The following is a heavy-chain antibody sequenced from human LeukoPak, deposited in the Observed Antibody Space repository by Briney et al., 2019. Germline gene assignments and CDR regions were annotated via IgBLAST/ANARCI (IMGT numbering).Heavy chain of an antibody. Sequence: SETLSLTCTVSGGSISSYYWSWIRQPAGKGLEWIGRIYTTGSTNYNPSLKSRVTMSVDTSKNQFSLKLSSVTAADTAVYYCAKVAYYYGSGSYWGGVCFDYWGQGTLVTVSS. CDR1: GGSISSYY. J-gene: IGHJ4*02. CDR3: AKVAYYYGSGSYWGGVCFDY. V-gene: IGHV4-4*07. CDR2: IYTTGST. D-gene: IGHD3-10*01.